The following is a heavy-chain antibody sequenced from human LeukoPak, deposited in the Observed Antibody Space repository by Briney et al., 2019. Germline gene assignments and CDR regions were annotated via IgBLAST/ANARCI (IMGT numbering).Heavy chain of an antibody. CDR3: AREGTGGYDFWSGYWVY. CDR2: INSDGSSL. CDR1: GSTFSGYW. D-gene: IGHD3-3*01. J-gene: IGHJ4*02. V-gene: IGHV3-74*01. Sequence: GGSLRLSCAASGSTFSGYWMHWVRQAPGKGLVWVSRINSDGSSLNYADSVKGRFTISRDNAKNTLYLQMNSLRAEDTAVYYCAREGTGGYDFWSGYWVYWGQGTLVTVSS.